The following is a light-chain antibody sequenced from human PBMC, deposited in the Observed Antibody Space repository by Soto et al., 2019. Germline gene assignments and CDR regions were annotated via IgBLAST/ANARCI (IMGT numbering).Light chain of an antibody. Sequence: EIVMRQSPVTLSLSPGEIATLFCSASQSFRGLLACYQQKPGQAPRLLIYDAYNRATGIPPRFSGSGSGTDFTLTISSLEPEDSAVYYCQQRHMWPITFGQGTRLEIK. CDR1: QSFRGL. CDR2: DAY. V-gene: IGKV3-11*01. J-gene: IGKJ5*01. CDR3: QQRHMWPIT.